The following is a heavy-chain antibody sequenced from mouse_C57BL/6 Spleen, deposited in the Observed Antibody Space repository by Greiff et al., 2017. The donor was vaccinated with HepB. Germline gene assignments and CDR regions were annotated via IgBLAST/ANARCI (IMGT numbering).Heavy chain of an antibody. Sequence: EVKLQESGPALVKPSQTVSLTCTVTGYSITNGNHWWNWIRQGSGSKLEWIGYISSSGSTDSNPSLKRRIPIIRNTSKNQLFLQLNSVTTEDIATYYCSRDGREDRYFDVWGTGTTVTVSS. J-gene: IGHJ1*03. CDR2: ISSSGST. CDR1: GYSITNGNHW. V-gene: IGHV3-4*01. CDR3: SRDGREDRYFDV.